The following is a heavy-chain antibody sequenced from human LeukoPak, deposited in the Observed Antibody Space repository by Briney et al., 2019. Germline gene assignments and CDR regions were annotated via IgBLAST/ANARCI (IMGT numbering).Heavy chain of an antibody. CDR2: ITGSSTWT. CDR1: GFTFRTYG. J-gene: IGHJ2*01. D-gene: IGHD3-16*01. Sequence: GGSLRLSCEASGFTFRTYGMTWVRQDPGKGLEWVSGITGSSTWTYYTDSVKGRFSISRDNSKNTLHLQMDSLRAEDTAIYYCARELVSLGAGYFDLWGRGTLVT. CDR3: ARELVSLGAGYFDL. V-gene: IGHV3-23*01.